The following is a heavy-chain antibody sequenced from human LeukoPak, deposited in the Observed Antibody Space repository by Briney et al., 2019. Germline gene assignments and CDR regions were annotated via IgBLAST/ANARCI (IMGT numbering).Heavy chain of an antibody. J-gene: IGHJ4*02. D-gene: IGHD3-9*01. V-gene: IGHV4-59*01. CDR3: ARQGLRYFDWPKD. Sequence: PSETLSLTCTVSGGSISSYYWSWIRQPPGKGLEWIGYIYYSGSTNYNPSLKSRVTISVDTSKNQFSLKLGSVTAADTAVYYCARQGLRYFDWPKDWGQGTLVTVSS. CDR1: GGSISSYY. CDR2: IYYSGST.